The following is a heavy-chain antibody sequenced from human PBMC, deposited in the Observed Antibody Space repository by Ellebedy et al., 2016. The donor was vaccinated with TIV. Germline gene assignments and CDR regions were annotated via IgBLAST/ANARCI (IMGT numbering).Heavy chain of an antibody. V-gene: IGHV1-18*01. J-gene: IGHJ4*02. CDR2: ISTYNGDT. CDR3: ARDHCAGDCYPPDY. D-gene: IGHD2-21*02. Sequence: AASVKVSCKPSGYTFNTYAITWIRQAPGQGLEWMGRISTYNGDTDYAQKFQGRVTMTTDPSTSTAYMELRSLRSDDTALYYCARDHCAGDCYPPDYWGQGTLVTVSS. CDR1: GYTFNTYA.